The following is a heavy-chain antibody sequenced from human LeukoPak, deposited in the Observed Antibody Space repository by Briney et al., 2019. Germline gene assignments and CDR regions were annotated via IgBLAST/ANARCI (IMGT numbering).Heavy chain of an antibody. J-gene: IGHJ4*02. V-gene: IGHV3-23*01. Sequence: PGGSLRLSCAASGFTFSSYAMSCVRQAPGKGLEWVSGISGSGGSTYYADSVKGRFTISRDNSKNTLYLQMNSLRAEDTAVYYCAKDQAFYPPVAHYWGQGTLVTVSS. D-gene: IGHD6-19*01. CDR2: ISGSGGST. CDR1: GFTFSSYA. CDR3: AKDQAFYPPVAHY.